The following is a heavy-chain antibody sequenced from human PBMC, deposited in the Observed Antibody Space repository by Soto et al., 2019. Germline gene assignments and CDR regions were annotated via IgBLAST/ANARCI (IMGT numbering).Heavy chain of an antibody. CDR1: GGSVTNSSYY. V-gene: IGHV4-39*01. CDR3: VSQRTTAITQDYFDY. CDR2: VYYRGRS. J-gene: IGHJ4*02. D-gene: IGHD1-20*01. Sequence: SETLSLNCTASGGSVTNSSYYWGWIRQSPGKGLEWIGSVYYRGRSYSKSSVKSRVTISVDTSKNQFSLNLNSVTASDTAVYFCVSQRTTAITQDYFDYWGPGALVTVSS.